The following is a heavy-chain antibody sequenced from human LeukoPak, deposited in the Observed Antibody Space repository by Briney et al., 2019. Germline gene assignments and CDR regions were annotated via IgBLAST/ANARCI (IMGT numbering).Heavy chain of an antibody. J-gene: IGHJ6*03. V-gene: IGHV1-8*02. CDR3: ARGLSPYYYYYMDV. Sequence: GASVKVSCKASGYTFTSYGIIWVRQAPGQGLEWMGWMNPNSGNTGYAQKFQGRVTMTRNTSISTAYMELSSLRSEDTAVYYCARGLSPYYYYYMDVWGKGTTVTISS. CDR2: MNPNSGNT. CDR1: GYTFTSYG.